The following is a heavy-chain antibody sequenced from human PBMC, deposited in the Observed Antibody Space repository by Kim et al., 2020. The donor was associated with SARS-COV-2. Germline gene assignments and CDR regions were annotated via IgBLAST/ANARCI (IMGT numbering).Heavy chain of an antibody. CDR2: IYPGDSDT. CDR1: GYSFTSYW. CDR3: ARLSSGYSNYYYYGMDV. D-gene: IGHD5-18*01. Sequence: GESLKISCKGSGYSFTSYWIAWVRQMPGKGLEWMGIIYPGDSDTRYSPSFQGQVTTSADKSISTAYLQWSSLKASDTAMYYCARLSSGYSNYYYYGMDVWGQGTTVTVSS. V-gene: IGHV5-51*01. J-gene: IGHJ6*02.